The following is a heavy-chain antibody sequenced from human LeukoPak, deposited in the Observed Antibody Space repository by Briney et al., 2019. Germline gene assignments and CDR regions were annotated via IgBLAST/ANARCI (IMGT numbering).Heavy chain of an antibody. CDR1: GYTFTSYD. D-gene: IGHD2-15*01. CDR2: INPSGGST. Sequence: ASVKVSCKASGYTFTSYDINWVRQAPGQGLEWMGIINPSGGSTSYAQKFQGRVTMTRDMSTSTVYMELSSLRSEDTAVYYCARDGVAATLGNWFDPWGQGTLVTVSS. J-gene: IGHJ5*02. V-gene: IGHV1-46*01. CDR3: ARDGVAATLGNWFDP.